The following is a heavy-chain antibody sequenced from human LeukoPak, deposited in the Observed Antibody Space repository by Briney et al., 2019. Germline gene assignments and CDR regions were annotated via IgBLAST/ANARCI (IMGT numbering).Heavy chain of an antibody. Sequence: PGGSLRLSCAASGFTVNSYWMQWVRQAPGKGLVWVSRINWDGSYTRNADSVKGRFTISKDSAKNTLFLQMNSLRAEDTAVYYCAREGYCSSTSCYPDYWGQGTLVTVSS. J-gene: IGHJ4*02. CDR1: GFTVNSYW. D-gene: IGHD2-2*01. CDR2: INWDGSYT. CDR3: AREGYCSSTSCYPDY. V-gene: IGHV3-74*01.